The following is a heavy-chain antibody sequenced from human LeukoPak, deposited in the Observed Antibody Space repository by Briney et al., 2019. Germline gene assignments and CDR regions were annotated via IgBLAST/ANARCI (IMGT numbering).Heavy chain of an antibody. J-gene: IGHJ3*02. CDR1: GGSISSSSYY. D-gene: IGHD6-13*01. V-gene: IGHV4-39*07. CDR3: ATTSWDILDRGAFDI. Sequence: SETLSLTCTVSGGSISSSSYYWGWIRQPPGKGLEWIGSIYYSGSTYYNPSLKSRVTISVDTSKNQFSLKLSSVTAADTAVYYCATTSWDILDRGAFDIWGQGTMVTVSS. CDR2: IYYSGST.